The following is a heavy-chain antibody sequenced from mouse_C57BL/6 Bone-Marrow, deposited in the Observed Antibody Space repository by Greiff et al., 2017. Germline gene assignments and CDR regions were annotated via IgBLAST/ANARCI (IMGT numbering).Heavy chain of an antibody. Sequence: EVLLVESGGDLVKPGGSLKLSCAASGFTFSSYGMSWVRQTPDKRLEWVATISSGGSYTYYPDSVKGRFTISRDNAKNTLYLQMSSLKSEDTAMYYCARQGGILLFAYWGQGTLVTVSA. J-gene: IGHJ3*01. V-gene: IGHV5-6*01. CDR2: ISSGGSYT. CDR1: GFTFSSYG. CDR3: ARQGGILLFAY.